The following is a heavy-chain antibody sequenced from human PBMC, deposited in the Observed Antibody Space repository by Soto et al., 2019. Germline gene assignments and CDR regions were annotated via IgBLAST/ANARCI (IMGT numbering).Heavy chain of an antibody. J-gene: IGHJ5*02. CDR2: IYWDDDK. V-gene: IGHV2-5*02. CDR1: GFSLSTSGVG. CDR3: AHSLMTTVTNRFDP. D-gene: IGHD4-17*01. Sequence: SGPTLVNPTQSLTLTCTFSGFSLSTSGVGXGWIRQPPGKALEWLALIYWDDDKRYSPSLKSRLTITKDTSKNQVVLTMTNMDPVDSATYYCAHSLMTTVTNRFDPWGQGTLVTVSS.